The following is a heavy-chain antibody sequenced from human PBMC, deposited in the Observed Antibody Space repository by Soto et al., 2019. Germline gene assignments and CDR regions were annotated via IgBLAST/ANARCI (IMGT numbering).Heavy chain of an antibody. Sequence: SETLSLTCAVSGGSIRSINWWSWVRQPPGKGLEWIGEIYHSGSTNYNPSLKSRVTISVDKSKNEFSLRLSSVTAADTAVYYCARLNGYCVSTNCHGYYGMHVWGQGTTVTVSS. V-gene: IGHV4-4*02. CDR2: IYHSGST. D-gene: IGHD2-2*03. CDR1: GGSIRSINW. CDR3: ARLNGYCVSTNCHGYYGMHV. J-gene: IGHJ6*02.